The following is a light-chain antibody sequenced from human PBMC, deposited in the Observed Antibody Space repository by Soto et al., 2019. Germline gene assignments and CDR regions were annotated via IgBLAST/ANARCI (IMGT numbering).Light chain of an antibody. Sequence: EVVLTQSPAILSLSPGERATLSCRASQSVSVNLGWYQQKPGQAPRPLIYDASNRATGVPVRFSGSGSGTDLTITISSLESEDFEVYDCQQRADWPLTFGGGTKVDIK. CDR3: QQRADWPLT. CDR2: DAS. CDR1: QSVSVN. J-gene: IGKJ4*01. V-gene: IGKV3-11*01.